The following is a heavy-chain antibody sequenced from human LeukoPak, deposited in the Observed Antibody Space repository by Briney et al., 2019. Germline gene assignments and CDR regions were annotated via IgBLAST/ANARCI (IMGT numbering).Heavy chain of an antibody. Sequence: PGGSLRLSCAASGSTFSSYGMHWVRQAPGEGLEWVAFIRYDGSNKYYADSVKGRFTISRDNSKNTLYLQMNSLRAEDTAVYYCANYVWGSYHYFEYWGQGTLVTVSS. CDR2: IRYDGSNK. J-gene: IGHJ4*02. CDR1: GSTFSSYG. V-gene: IGHV3-30*02. CDR3: ANYVWGSYHYFEY. D-gene: IGHD3-16*02.